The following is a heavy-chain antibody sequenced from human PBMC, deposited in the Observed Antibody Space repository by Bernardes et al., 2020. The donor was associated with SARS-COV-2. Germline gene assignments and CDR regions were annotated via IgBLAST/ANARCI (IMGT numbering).Heavy chain of an antibody. CDR2: FAPEDGAT. CDR3: ATTTAVAGSSRGWFDP. D-gene: IGHD6-19*01. J-gene: IGHJ5*02. Sequence: ASLKVSCKVSGYTLTALSMHWVRQAPGQGLEWMGGFAPEDGATIYAQKFQGRVTMTEDTSTDTAYMELSSLRSEDTAVYYCATTTAVAGSSRGWFDPWGQGTLVTVS. CDR1: GYTLTALS. V-gene: IGHV1-24*01.